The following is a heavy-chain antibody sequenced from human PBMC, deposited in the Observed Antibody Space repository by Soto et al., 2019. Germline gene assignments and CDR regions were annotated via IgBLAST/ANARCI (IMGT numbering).Heavy chain of an antibody. V-gene: IGHV3-64*01. D-gene: IGHD3-16*01. CDR3: ARDLGGGSGTFFRLRTYYYYGMDV. CDR1: GFTFSSYA. J-gene: IGHJ6*02. Sequence: PGGSLRLSCAASGFTFSSYAMHWVRQAPGKGLEYVSAINTNGGSTYYANSVKGRFTISRDNAKNTLYLQMNSLRAEDTAVYYCARDLGGGSGTFFRLRTYYYYGMDVWGQGTTVTVSS. CDR2: INTNGGST.